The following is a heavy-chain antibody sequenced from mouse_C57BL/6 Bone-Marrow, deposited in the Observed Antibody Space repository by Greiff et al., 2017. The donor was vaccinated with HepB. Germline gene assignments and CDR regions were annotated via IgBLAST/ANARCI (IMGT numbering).Heavy chain of an antibody. CDR1: GFNIKADY. D-gene: IGHD2-3*01. J-gene: IGHJ3*01. V-gene: IGHV14-4*01. CDR2: IDPENGDT. Sequence: VQLQQSGAELVRPGASVKLSCTASGFNIKADYMHWVKQRPEQGLEWIGWIDPENGDTEYASKFQGKATITADTSSNTAYLQLSSLTSEDTAVYYCTPMVTPWFAYWGQGTRVTVSA. CDR3: TPMVTPWFAY.